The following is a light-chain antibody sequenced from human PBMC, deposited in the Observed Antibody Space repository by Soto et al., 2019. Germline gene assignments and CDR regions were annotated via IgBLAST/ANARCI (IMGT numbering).Light chain of an antibody. CDR3: QRYGSSPLT. CDR2: DAS. J-gene: IGKJ4*01. V-gene: IGKV3-20*01. Sequence: EVVLTQSPGTLSFSTGERATLSCRASQSVSNYLAWYQQKPGQAPRLLIYDASNRATGIPARFSGSGSGTNFTLTISRLEPEDLAVYYCQRYGSSPLTFGGGTKVDI. CDR1: QSVSNY.